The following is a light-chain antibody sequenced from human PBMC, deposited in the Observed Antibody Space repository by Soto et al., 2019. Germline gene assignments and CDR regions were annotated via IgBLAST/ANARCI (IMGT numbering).Light chain of an antibody. CDR1: SSNIGSNY. CDR2: RNN. CDR3: AAWDDSLKSVV. J-gene: IGLJ2*01. V-gene: IGLV1-47*01. Sequence: QSVLTQAPSASGAPGQRVTISCSGASSNIGSNYVYWYQQFPGTAPKLLILRNNQRPSGVPDRFSGSKSGTSASLAISGLRSEDEADYHCAAWDDSLKSVVVGGGTKVTVL.